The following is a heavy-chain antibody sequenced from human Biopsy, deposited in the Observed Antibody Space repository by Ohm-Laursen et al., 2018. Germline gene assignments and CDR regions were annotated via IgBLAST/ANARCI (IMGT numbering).Heavy chain of an antibody. V-gene: IGHV1-2*02. D-gene: IGHD3-10*01. CDR1: GHTFNDYY. Sequence: ASVKVSCKASGHTFNDYYIHWVRQSPGQGLEWMGWVNPNSGATNSAEKFRGRVTLTRDTSISAVYIELRRLKSDDAAVYFCARDRMTDVFGGPTRTDVFDSWGQGTPVTVSS. CDR2: VNPNSGAT. CDR3: ARDRMTDVFGGPTRTDVFDS. J-gene: IGHJ4*02.